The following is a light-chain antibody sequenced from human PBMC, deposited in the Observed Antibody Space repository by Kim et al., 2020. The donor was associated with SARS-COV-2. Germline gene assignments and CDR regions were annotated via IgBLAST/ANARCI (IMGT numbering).Light chain of an antibody. CDR3: QQHNDWVT. Sequence: EIVMTQSPATLSVSPGERVILSCRASQIIRSNLAWYQQKPVQTPRLLIYGASTRATGIPVRFSGSGSGTEFTLTISSLQSEDFAVYYCQQHNDWVTFGGGTKVDIK. CDR2: GAS. V-gene: IGKV3-15*01. CDR1: QIIRSN. J-gene: IGKJ4*01.